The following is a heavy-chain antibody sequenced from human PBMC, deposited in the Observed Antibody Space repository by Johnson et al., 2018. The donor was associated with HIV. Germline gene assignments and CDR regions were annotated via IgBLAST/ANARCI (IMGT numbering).Heavy chain of an antibody. J-gene: IGHJ3*02. V-gene: IGHV3-23*04. CDR1: GFTFNSYA. CDR2: MSGGGGSA. D-gene: IGHD1-7*01. Sequence: VQLVESGGGLVQPGGSLRLSCAASGFTFNSYAMTWVRQAPGKGLEWVSSMSGGGGSAYYSDSVKGRFTISRDNSKNTLYLQMNSLRAEDTAVYYCARERNYGTHAAFDIWGQGTMVTVSS. CDR3: ARERNYGTHAAFDI.